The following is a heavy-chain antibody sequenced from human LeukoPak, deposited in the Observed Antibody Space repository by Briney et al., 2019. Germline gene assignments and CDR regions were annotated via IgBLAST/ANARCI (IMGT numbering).Heavy chain of an antibody. CDR2: IYHSGST. Sequence: SETLSLTCTVSGGSISSSNWWSWVRQPPGKGLEWIGEIYHSGSTNYNPSLKSRVTISVDKSKNQFSLKLSSVTAADTAVYYCARAMGGALWFGELPPLDYWGQGTLVTVSS. V-gene: IGHV4-4*02. CDR1: GGSISSSNW. J-gene: IGHJ4*02. D-gene: IGHD3-10*01. CDR3: ARAMGGALWFGELPPLDY.